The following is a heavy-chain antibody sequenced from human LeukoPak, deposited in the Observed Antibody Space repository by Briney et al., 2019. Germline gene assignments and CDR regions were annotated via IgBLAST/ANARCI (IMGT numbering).Heavy chain of an antibody. V-gene: IGHV4-59*01. D-gene: IGHD2-2*02. CDR2: IYYSGST. J-gene: IGHJ3*02. CDR1: GGSISSYY. CDR3: ARAQYCSGTSCYRRHAFDI. Sequence: SETLSLTCTVSGGSISSYYWSWIRQPPGKGLEWIGYIYYSGSTNYNPSLKSRVTISVDTSKNQFSLKLSSVTAADTAVYYCARAQYCSGTSCYRRHAFDIWGQGTMVTVSS.